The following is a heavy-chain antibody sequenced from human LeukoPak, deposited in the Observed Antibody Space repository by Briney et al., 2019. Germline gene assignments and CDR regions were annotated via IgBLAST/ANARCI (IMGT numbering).Heavy chain of an antibody. CDR1: GFTFSSYS. D-gene: IGHD5-18*01. Sequence: GGSLRLSCAASGFTFSSYSMNWVRQAPGKGLVWVSRINTDGNSITYAESVKGRFTVSRDSAKNTLHLQMNSLRAEDTAVYYCAAGYNLDYWGQGTLVTVSS. CDR2: INTDGNSI. CDR3: AAGYNLDY. V-gene: IGHV3-74*01. J-gene: IGHJ4*02.